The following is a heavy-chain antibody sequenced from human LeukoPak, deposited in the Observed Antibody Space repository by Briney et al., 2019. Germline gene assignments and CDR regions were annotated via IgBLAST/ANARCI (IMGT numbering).Heavy chain of an antibody. V-gene: IGHV1-2*05. CDR3: ARVQNYHDSSGYYIY. CDR1: GYTFTGYY. CDR2: INPNSGGT. J-gene: IGHJ4*02. D-gene: IGHD3-22*01. Sequence: ASVKVSCKASGYTFTGYYMHWVRQAPGQGLEWMGRINPNSGGTNYAQKFQGRVTMTRDTSISTAYMELSRLRSDDTVVYYCARVQNYHDSSGYYIYWGQGTLVTVSS.